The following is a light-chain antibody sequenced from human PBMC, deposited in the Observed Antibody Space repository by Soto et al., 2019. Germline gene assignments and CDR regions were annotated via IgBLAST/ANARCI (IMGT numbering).Light chain of an antibody. J-gene: IGLJ1*01. CDR1: SSDVGGYEY. Sequence: QSALSQPASVSGSPGQSITISCTGTSSDVGGYEYVSWYQHQPDKAPKLIIYDVTNRPSGVSIRFSGSKSGNTASLTISGIQTEDEADYYCGSITSSSTSVFGTGTKVTVL. CDR3: GSITSSSTSV. CDR2: DVT. V-gene: IGLV2-14*01.